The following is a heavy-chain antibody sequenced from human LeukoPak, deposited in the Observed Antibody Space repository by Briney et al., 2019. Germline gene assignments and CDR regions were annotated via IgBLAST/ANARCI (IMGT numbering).Heavy chain of an antibody. J-gene: IGHJ4*02. CDR1: GSASTFSSYA. CDR3: AKDGDSSGWYYFDY. CDR2: ISVSGGT. V-gene: IGHV3-23*01. Sequence: GGSLRLSCADSGSASTFSSYAMSWVRQAPGKGLEWVSAISVSGGTYYADSVKGRFTISRDKSRNTLYLQMNSLRAEDTAVYYCAKDGDSSGWYYFDYWGQGTLVTVSS. D-gene: IGHD6-19*01.